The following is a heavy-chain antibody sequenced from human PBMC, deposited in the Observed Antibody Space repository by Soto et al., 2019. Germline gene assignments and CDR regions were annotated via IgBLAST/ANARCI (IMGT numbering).Heavy chain of an antibody. CDR1: GGSFSGYY. D-gene: IGHD6-19*01. Sequence: SETLSLTCAVYGGSFSGYYWTWIRQPPGTGLEWIGEINHSGSTNYNPSLKSRVTISVDTSKNQFSLKLTSVTAEDTAVYYCAKGVPGIAVAGTGYFQHWGQGTLVTVSS. CDR3: AKGVPGIAVAGTGYFQH. CDR2: INHSGST. V-gene: IGHV4-34*01. J-gene: IGHJ1*01.